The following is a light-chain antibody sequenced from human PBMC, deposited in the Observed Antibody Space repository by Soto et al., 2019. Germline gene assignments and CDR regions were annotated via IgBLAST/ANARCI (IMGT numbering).Light chain of an antibody. J-gene: IGKJ1*01. V-gene: IGKV1-39*01. CDR3: QHSYSPWT. CDR1: QSISNY. CDR2: AAS. Sequence: DIQMTQSPSSLSASVGDRVTITCRASQSISNYLNWYQQKPGKAPKLLMYAASSLQSGVPSRFSGSGSGTDFTLTISSLQPEDFATYYCQHSYSPWTFGQGTKVEIK.